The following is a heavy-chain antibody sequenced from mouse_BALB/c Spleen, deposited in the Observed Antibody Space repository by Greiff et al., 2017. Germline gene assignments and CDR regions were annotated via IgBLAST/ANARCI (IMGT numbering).Heavy chain of an antibody. CDR2: IYPGDGDT. V-gene: IGHV1-87*01. D-gene: IGHD2-4*01. Sequence: VKLMESGAELARPGASVKLSCKASGYTFTSYWMQWVKQRPGQGLEWIGAIYPGDGDTRYTQKFKGKATLTADKSSSTAYMQLSSLASEDSAVYYCARSTITSYFDVWGAGTTVTVSS. CDR1: GYTFTSYW. CDR3: ARSTITSYFDV. J-gene: IGHJ1*01.